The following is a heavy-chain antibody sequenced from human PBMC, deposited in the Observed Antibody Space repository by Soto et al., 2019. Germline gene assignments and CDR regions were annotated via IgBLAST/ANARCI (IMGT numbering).Heavy chain of an antibody. J-gene: IGHJ6*02. CDR2: IYSGGST. CDR1: GFTVSSNY. CDR3: ARENSVTIFGVVSYYGMDV. D-gene: IGHD3-3*01. Sequence: LRLSCAASGFTVSSNYMSWVRQAPGKGLEWVSVIYSGGSTYYADSVKGRFTISRDNSKNTLYLQMNSLRAEDTAVYYCARENSVTIFGVVSYYGMDVWGQGTTVTVSS. V-gene: IGHV3-53*01.